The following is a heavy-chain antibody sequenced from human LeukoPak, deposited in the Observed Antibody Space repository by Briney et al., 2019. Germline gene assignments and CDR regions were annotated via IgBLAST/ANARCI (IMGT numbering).Heavy chain of an antibody. Sequence: GGSLRLSCAASGFTVSSNYMSWVRQAPGKGLEWVSVIYSGGSTYYADSVKGRFTISRGNSKNTLYLQMNSLRAEDTAVYYCARDRQLGYCSGGSCPAGWFDPWGQGTLVTVSS. J-gene: IGHJ5*02. CDR3: ARDRQLGYCSGGSCPAGWFDP. CDR2: IYSGGST. D-gene: IGHD2-15*01. V-gene: IGHV3-53*01. CDR1: GFTVSSNY.